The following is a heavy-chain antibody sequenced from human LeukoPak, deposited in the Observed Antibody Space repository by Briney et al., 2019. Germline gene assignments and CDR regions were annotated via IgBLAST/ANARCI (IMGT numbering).Heavy chain of an antibody. D-gene: IGHD7-27*01. Sequence: SETLSLTCAVYGGSFSGYYWSWIRQPPGKGLEWIGEINHSGSTNYNPSLKSRVTISVDTSKNQFSLKLSSVTAADTAVYYCARAPNWGVPQYYFDYWGQGTLVTVSS. CDR3: ARAPNWGVPQYYFDY. CDR2: INHSGST. CDR1: GGSFSGYY. J-gene: IGHJ4*02. V-gene: IGHV4-34*01.